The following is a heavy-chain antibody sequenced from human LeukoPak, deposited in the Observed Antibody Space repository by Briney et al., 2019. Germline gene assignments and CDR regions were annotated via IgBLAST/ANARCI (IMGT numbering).Heavy chain of an antibody. V-gene: IGHV3-7*04. CDR2: IKQDGSEK. CDR3: ARDLSSGWYGTLGY. CDR1: GFTFSSYW. D-gene: IGHD6-19*01. J-gene: IGHJ4*02. Sequence: PGGSLRLSCAASGFTFSSYWMSWVRQAPGKGLEWVANIKQDGSEKYHVDSVKGRFTISRDNAKNSLYLQMNSLRAEDTAVYYCARDLSSGWYGTLGYWGQGTLVTVSS.